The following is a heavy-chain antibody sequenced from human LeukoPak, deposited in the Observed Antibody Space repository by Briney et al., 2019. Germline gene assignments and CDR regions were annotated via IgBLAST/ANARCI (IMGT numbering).Heavy chain of an antibody. CDR2: ISGSGGST. V-gene: IGHV3-23*01. CDR1: GFTFSSYA. CDR3: ATAGWDTMIVVVPHRGGYFDY. J-gene: IGHJ4*02. D-gene: IGHD3-22*01. Sequence: QPGGSLRLSCAASGFTFSSYAMSWVRQAPGKGLEWVSAISGSGGSTYYADSVKGRFTISRDNSKNTLYLQMNSLRAEDTAVYYCATAGWDTMIVVVPHRGGYFDYWGQGTLVTVSS.